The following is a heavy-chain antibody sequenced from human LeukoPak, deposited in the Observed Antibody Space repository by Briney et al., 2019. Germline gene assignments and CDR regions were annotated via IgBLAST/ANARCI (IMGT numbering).Heavy chain of an antibody. CDR3: ARRTYYYDSSGYYIDY. Sequence: ASVKVSCKASGGTFSSYAISWVRQAPGQGLEWMGWISAYSGNTNYAQKLQGRVTMTTDTSTSTAYMELRSLRSDDTAVYYCARRTYYYDSSGYYIDYWGQGTLVTVSS. CDR2: ISAYSGNT. D-gene: IGHD3-22*01. V-gene: IGHV1-18*01. J-gene: IGHJ4*02. CDR1: GGTFSSYA.